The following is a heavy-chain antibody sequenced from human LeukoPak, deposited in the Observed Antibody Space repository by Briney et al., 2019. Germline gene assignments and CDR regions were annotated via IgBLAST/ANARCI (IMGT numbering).Heavy chain of an antibody. V-gene: IGHV1-18*04. CDR3: ARDQDSSGYYPFDY. D-gene: IGHD3-22*01. CDR2: ISAYNGNT. Sequence: ASVKVSCKASGYTFTGYYMHWVRQAPGQGLEWMGWISAYNGNTNYAQKLQGRVTMTTDTSTSTAYMELRSLRSDDTAVYYCARDQDSSGYYPFDYWGQGTLVTVSS. J-gene: IGHJ4*02. CDR1: GYTFTGYY.